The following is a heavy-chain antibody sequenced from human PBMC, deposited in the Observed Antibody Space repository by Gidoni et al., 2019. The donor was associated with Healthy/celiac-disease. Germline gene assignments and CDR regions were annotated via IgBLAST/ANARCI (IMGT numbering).Heavy chain of an antibody. Sequence: QLQLQESGPGLVQPSETLSLTCTVSGGSISSSSSYWGWIRQPPGKGLEWIGSIYYSGSTYYNPSLKSRVTISVDTSKNQFSLKLSSVTAADTAVYYCAREAVVPAAKGYYYGMDVWGQGTTVTVSS. D-gene: IGHD2-2*01. V-gene: IGHV4-39*01. CDR2: IYYSGST. J-gene: IGHJ6*02. CDR3: AREAVVPAAKGYYYGMDV. CDR1: GGSISSSSSY.